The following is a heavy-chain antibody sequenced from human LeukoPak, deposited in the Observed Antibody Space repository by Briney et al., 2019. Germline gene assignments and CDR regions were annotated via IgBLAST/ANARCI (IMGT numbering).Heavy chain of an antibody. CDR2: ISYDGSNK. J-gene: IGHJ4*02. CDR1: GFTFSSYG. CDR3: TRGDSSSKIDY. V-gene: IGHV3-30*03. D-gene: IGHD6-6*01. Sequence: GGSLRLSCAASGFTFSSYGMHWVCQAPGKGLEWVAVISYDGSNKYYADSVKGRFTISRDNAKNSLYLQMNSLRVEDTALYYCTRGDSSSKIDYWGQGILVIVSS.